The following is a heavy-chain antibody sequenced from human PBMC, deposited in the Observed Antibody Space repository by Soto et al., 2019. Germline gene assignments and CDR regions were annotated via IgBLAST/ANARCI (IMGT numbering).Heavy chain of an antibody. CDR3: ARVSPWDYYDSSGYYDY. V-gene: IGHV1-2*04. D-gene: IGHD3-22*01. J-gene: IGHJ4*02. CDR1: GYTFTGYY. CDR2: INPNSGGT. Sequence: ASVKVSCKASGYTFTGYYMHWVRQAPGQGLEWMGWINPNSGGTNYAQKFQGWVTMTRDTSISTAYMELSRLRSDDTAVYYCARVSPWDYYDSSGYYDYWGQGTLVTVSS.